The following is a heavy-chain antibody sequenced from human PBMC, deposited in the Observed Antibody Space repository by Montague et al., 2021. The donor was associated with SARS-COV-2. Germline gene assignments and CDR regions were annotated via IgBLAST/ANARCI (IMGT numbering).Heavy chain of an antibody. CDR1: VRSCSVYY. CDR3: AGGRTLNILWFRELLGLCY. D-gene: IGHD3-10*01. J-gene: IGHJ4*02. CDR2: INRRRST. V-gene: IGHV4-34*01. Sequence: SETLSLTCAVYVRSCSVYYWRWTRQHPAEGQEWMWEINRRRSTNYNPSLKSRVTISVDTSKNQFSLKLSSVTAADTAVYYCAGGRTLNILWFRELLGLCYWGQGTLVTVSS.